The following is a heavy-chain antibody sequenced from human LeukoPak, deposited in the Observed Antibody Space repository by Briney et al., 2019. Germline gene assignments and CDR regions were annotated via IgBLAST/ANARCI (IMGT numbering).Heavy chain of an antibody. CDR2: ISSSSSTI. Sequence: GGSLRLSCAASGFTFSSYSMNWVRQAPGKGLEWVSYISSSSSTIYYADSVKGRFTISRDNAKNSLYLQMNSLRAEDTAVYYCAGSYYDSSGYSDYWGQGTLVTVSS. V-gene: IGHV3-48*04. D-gene: IGHD3-22*01. CDR3: AGSYYDSSGYSDY. J-gene: IGHJ4*02. CDR1: GFTFSSYS.